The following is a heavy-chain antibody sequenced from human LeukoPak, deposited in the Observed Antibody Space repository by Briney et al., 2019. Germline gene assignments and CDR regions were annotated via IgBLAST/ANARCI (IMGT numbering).Heavy chain of an antibody. CDR3: ARIPLGDSSGPFDY. V-gene: IGHV1-69*05. Sequence: SVKVSCKASGGTFISYAISWVRQPPGQGLEWMGGIIPIFCTANYAQKCQGRVTITTDESTSTAYMELSSLRSEDTAVYYCARIPLGDSSGPFDYWGQGTLVTVSS. D-gene: IGHD3-22*01. CDR2: IIPIFCTA. J-gene: IGHJ4*02. CDR1: GGTFISYA.